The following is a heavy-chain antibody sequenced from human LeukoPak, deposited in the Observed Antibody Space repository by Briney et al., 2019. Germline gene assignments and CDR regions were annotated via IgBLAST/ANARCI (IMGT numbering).Heavy chain of an antibody. D-gene: IGHD3-16*02. CDR2: ISSSSSYI. CDR3: ARAVDDYVWGSYRPPGH. J-gene: IGHJ4*02. CDR1: GFTFSHYS. Sequence: PGGSLRLSCAASGFTFSHYSMNWVRQAPGKGLEWVSSISSSSSYIYYADSVKGRLTISRDNAKNSLYLQMNSLRAEDTAVYYCARAVDDYVWGSYRPPGHWGQGTLVTVSS. V-gene: IGHV3-21*01.